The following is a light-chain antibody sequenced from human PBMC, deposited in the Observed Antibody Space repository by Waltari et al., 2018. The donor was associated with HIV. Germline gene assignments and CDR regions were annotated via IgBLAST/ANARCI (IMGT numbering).Light chain of an antibody. CDR3: SSYSATNTVV. CDR1: NSDIGGYDR. CDR2: EVT. J-gene: IGLJ2*01. Sequence: QSALTQPPSVSGSPGQSVTISCAGTNSDIGGYDRVSWYQQPPGTAPELPLYEVTNVPAGVPGRFAASQSGTTASLTISGLQAGDEGDYYCSSYSATNTVVFGGGTKLTVL. V-gene: IGLV2-18*02.